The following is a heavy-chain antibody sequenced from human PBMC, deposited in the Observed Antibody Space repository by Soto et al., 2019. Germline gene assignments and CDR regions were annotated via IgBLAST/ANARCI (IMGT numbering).Heavy chain of an antibody. CDR3: ARVRKSSGSVRWFDP. CDR2: IYYSGST. CDR1: GGSISSGGYY. J-gene: IGHJ5*02. V-gene: IGHV4-31*03. D-gene: IGHD3-22*01. Sequence: QVQLQESGPGLVKPSQTLSLTCTVSGGSISSGGYYWSWIRQHPGKGLEWIGYIYYSGSTYYNPSLKGRVTKFVETSKNQFSLKLSSVTAADTAVYYCARVRKSSGSVRWFDPWGQGTLVTVSS.